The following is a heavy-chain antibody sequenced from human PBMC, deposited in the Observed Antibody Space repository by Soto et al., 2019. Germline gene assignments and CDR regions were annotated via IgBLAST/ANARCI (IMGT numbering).Heavy chain of an antibody. CDR1: GFDFSTYW. V-gene: IGHV3-74*01. CDR2: IDDDGSST. CDR3: AKDRGGFTNGWEFFDS. J-gene: IGHJ4*02. Sequence: EAQLVESGGGLVQPGGSLRVSCAASGFDFSTYWMHWVRQVPGKGLEWVSRIDDDGSSTRYADSVKGRFTISRDNSKNTLYLQMNNLRGEDTAVYYCAKDRGGFTNGWEFFDSWGQGTLVTVSS. D-gene: IGHD3-10*01.